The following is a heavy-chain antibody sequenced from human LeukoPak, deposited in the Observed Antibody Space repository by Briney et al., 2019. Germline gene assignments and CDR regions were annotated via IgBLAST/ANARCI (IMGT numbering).Heavy chain of an antibody. Sequence: SVKVSCKASGGTFSSYAISWVRQAPGQGLEWMGGIIPIFGTANYAQKFQGRVTITTDESTSTAYMELSSLRSEDTAVYYCARDIVVVPAAPSRGFDPWGQGTLVTVSS. D-gene: IGHD2-2*01. CDR1: GGTFSSYA. V-gene: IGHV1-69*05. J-gene: IGHJ5*02. CDR3: ARDIVVVPAAPSRGFDP. CDR2: IIPIFGTA.